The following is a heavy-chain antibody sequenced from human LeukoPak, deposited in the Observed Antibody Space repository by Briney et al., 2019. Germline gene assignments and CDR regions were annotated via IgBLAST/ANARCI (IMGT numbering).Heavy chain of an antibody. CDR1: GYTFNNYG. Sequence: ASVKVSCKASGYTFNNYGISWVRQAPGQGLEWMGWVSSYNGDTNYAQKFRGRATMSMDTSTSTAYMELRGLRFDDTAIYYCVKDWHILTGRICLDPWGQETLVTVAS. D-gene: IGHD3-9*01. CDR3: VKDWHILTGRICLDP. V-gene: IGHV1-18*01. J-gene: IGHJ5*02. CDR2: VSSYNGDT.